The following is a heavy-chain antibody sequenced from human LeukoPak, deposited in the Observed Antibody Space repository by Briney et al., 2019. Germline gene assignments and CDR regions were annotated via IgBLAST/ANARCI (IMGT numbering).Heavy chain of an antibody. CDR3: ARDIGSVAGADY. Sequence: GGSLRLSCAASGFTFSSYGMHWVRQAPGKGLEWVAVIWYDGSNKYYADSVKGRFTISRDNSKNSLYLQMNSLRAEDTAVYYCARDIGSVAGADYWGQGTLVTVSS. V-gene: IGHV3-33*01. D-gene: IGHD6-19*01. J-gene: IGHJ4*02. CDR1: GFTFSSYG. CDR2: IWYDGSNK.